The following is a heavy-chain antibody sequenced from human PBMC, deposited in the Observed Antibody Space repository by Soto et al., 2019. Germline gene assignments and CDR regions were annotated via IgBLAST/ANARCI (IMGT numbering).Heavy chain of an antibody. V-gene: IGHV4-31*01. CDR1: GGSISSRGYY. D-gene: IGHD2-15*01. J-gene: IGHJ4*02. CDR3: ARRYGGNFDY. Sequence: SETLSLTCTVSGGSISSRGYYWSWIRQHPGKGLEWIGYIYYSGSTHYNPSLKSLVTISVDTSKNQFSLKLSSVTAADTAVYYCARRYGGNFDYWGQGTLVTVSS. CDR2: IYYSGST.